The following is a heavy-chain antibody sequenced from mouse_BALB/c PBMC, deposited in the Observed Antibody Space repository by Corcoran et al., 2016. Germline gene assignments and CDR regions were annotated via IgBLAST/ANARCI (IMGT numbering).Heavy chain of an antibody. V-gene: IGHV9-3-1*01. CDR2: INTYTGEP. CDR1: GSTFTNSG. CDR3: AREPRAMDY. Sequence: QIQLVRSGPALKKPGEPVKISSKASGSTFTNSGMNWVKQAAGKGLKWMGWINTYTGEPTYADDFKGRFDFSVETSASTAYLQINNLKNEDTATYFCAREPRAMDYWGQGTSVTVSS. J-gene: IGHJ4*01.